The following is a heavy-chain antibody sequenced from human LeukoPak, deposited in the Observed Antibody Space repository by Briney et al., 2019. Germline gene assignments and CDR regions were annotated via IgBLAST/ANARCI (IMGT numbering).Heavy chain of an antibody. J-gene: IGHJ3*02. CDR2: MNPNSGNT. V-gene: IGHV1-8*01. CDR1: GYTFTSYD. Sequence: ASVKVSCKASGYTFTSYDINWVRQATGQGLEWMGWMNPNSGNTGYAQKFQGRVTMTRNTSISTAYMELSSLRSDDTAVYYCARATYPKDAFDIWGQGTMVTVSS. CDR3: ARATYPKDAFDI.